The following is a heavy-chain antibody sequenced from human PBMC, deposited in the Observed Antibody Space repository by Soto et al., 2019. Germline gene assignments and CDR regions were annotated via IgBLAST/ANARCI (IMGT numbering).Heavy chain of an antibody. V-gene: IGHV3-23*01. Sequence: PGGSLRLSCAASEFTFSSYAMSWVRQAPGKGLEGVSAISGSGGSTYYADSVKGRFTISIDNSKNTLYLQMNSLRAEDTAVYYCAKDQDYDFWGGYSDYWGQGTLVTVSS. CDR2: ISGSGGST. CDR1: EFTFSSYA. D-gene: IGHD3-3*01. CDR3: AKDQDYDFWGGYSDY. J-gene: IGHJ4*02.